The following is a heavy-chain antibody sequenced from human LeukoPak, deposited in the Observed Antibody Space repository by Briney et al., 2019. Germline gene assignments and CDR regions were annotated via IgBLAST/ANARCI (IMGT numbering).Heavy chain of an antibody. V-gene: IGHV4-4*09. CDR3: ARADYGSGANWFDP. CDR2: IYTSGSS. CDR1: GGSISGYF. J-gene: IGHJ5*02. D-gene: IGHD3-10*01. Sequence: SETLSLTCSVSGGSISGYFWSCIRQLPGQGLEWIGYIYTSGSSKYNPSLKGRVTISVDTSKNQFSLKLSSVTAADTAVYYCARADYGSGANWFDPWGQGTLVTVSS.